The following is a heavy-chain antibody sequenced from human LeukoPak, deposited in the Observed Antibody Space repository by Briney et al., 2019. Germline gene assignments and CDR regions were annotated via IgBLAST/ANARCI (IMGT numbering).Heavy chain of an antibody. Sequence: ASVKVSCKASGYTFTSYGISWVRQAPAPGLEWMGWISAYNGNTNYAQKLQGRVTMTTDTSTSTAYMELRSLRSDDSAVYYCARGSRIAVGGVNDYWGQGTLVTVSS. CDR1: GYTFTSYG. CDR3: ARGSRIAVGGVNDY. D-gene: IGHD6-19*01. V-gene: IGHV1-18*01. CDR2: ISAYNGNT. J-gene: IGHJ4*02.